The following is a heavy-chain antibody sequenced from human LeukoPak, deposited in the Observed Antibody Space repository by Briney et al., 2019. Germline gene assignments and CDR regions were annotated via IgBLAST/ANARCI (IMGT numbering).Heavy chain of an antibody. CDR1: AGSISNYY. Sequence: PSETLSLTCTVSAGSISNYYWSWIRQPAGKGLEWIGRIYTSGSTNYNPSLESRVTMSVDTSKNQFSLKLTSVTAADTAVYYCAREYCSSSSCFHYSYYYFMDVCGKGTKVTVSS. V-gene: IGHV4-4*07. D-gene: IGHD2-2*01. J-gene: IGHJ6*04. CDR2: IYTSGST. CDR3: AREYCSSSSCFHYSYYYFMDV.